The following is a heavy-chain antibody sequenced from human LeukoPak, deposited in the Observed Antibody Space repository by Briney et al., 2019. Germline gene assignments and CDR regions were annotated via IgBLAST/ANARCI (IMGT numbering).Heavy chain of an antibody. D-gene: IGHD3-10*01. CDR3: AAHTYYYSSGSFAY. Sequence: SVKVSCKASGGTFSNYAISWVRQAPGQSLEWMGKIIPISGIADFAQKFQGRVTITADKSTSTAYMELSSLRSEDTAVYYCAAHTYYYSSGSFAYWGQGTLVTVSS. CDR2: IIPISGIA. CDR1: GGTFSNYA. V-gene: IGHV1-69*04. J-gene: IGHJ4*02.